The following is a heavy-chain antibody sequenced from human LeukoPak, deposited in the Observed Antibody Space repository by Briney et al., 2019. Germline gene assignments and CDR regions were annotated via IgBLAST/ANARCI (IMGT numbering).Heavy chain of an antibody. CDR1: GFTFSSYA. CDR2: ISGSGAST. V-gene: IGHV3-23*01. Sequence: GGSLRLSCAASGFTFSSYAMSWVRQAPGKGLEWVSTISGSGASTYYANSVKGRFTISRDNSKNTLYLQMNSLRAEDTAVYYCARRDYYYGVDVWGQGTTVTVSS. CDR3: ARRDYYYGVDV. J-gene: IGHJ6*02.